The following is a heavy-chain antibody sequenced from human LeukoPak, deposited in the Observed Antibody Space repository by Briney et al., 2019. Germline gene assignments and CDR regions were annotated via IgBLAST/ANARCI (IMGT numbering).Heavy chain of an antibody. CDR2: IRRRAYGGAA. CDR3: SRNGLVDFDY. V-gene: IGHV3-49*04. CDR1: GFAFDDFA. Sequence: PGWSLRLSCTTSGFAFDDFAMSWVRQPAGKGLEWVGFIRRRAYGGAAEYAASVKGRFIISRDDSKGIAYLQMNSLKTEDTAVYYCSRNGLVDFDYWGQGSRVIVSP. J-gene: IGHJ4*02.